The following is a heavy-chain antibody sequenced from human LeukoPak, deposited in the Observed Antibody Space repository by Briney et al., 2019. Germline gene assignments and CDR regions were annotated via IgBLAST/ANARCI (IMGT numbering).Heavy chain of an antibody. CDR2: IHYSGST. J-gene: IGHJ4*02. Sequence: SETLSLTCTVSGGSISGSNFYWGWIRQPPGKGLEWIATIHYSGSTYYNPSLKSRVTISVDTSKNQFSLKLSSVAAADTAVYYCARLPLLPYSSGYYDYWGQGTLVTVSS. CDR3: ARLPLLPYSSGYYDY. V-gene: IGHV4-39*01. CDR1: GGSISGSNFY. D-gene: IGHD6-19*01.